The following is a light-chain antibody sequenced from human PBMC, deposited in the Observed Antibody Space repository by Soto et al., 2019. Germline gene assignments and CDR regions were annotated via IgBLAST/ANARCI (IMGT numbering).Light chain of an antibody. CDR3: QQYYTTPVT. CDR2: WAS. Sequence: DIVMTQSPDSLAVSLGEGATINCKSSQSLLHLAWYQQKPGQPPKLLIYWASTRVSGVPDRFSGSGSGTDFTLTISSLQAEDVAVYYCQQYYTTPVTFGQGTKVEIK. J-gene: IGKJ1*01. V-gene: IGKV4-1*01. CDR1: QSLLH.